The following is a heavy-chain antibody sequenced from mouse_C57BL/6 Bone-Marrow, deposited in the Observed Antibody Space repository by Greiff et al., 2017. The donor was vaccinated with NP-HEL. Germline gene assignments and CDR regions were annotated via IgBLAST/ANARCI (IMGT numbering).Heavy chain of an antibody. CDR1: GYSITSGYY. V-gene: IGHV3-6*01. J-gene: IGHJ1*03. CDR2: ISYDGSN. Sequence: EVHLVESGPGLVKPSQSLSLTCSVTGYSITSGYYWNWIRQFPGNKLEWMGYISYDGSNNYNPSLKNRISITRDTSKNQFFLKLNSVTTEDTATYYCAREGNLWYFDVWGTGTTVTVSS. CDR3: AREGNLWYFDV. D-gene: IGHD2-1*01.